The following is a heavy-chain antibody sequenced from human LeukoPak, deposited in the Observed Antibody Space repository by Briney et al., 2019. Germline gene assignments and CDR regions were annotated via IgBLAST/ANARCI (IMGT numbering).Heavy chain of an antibody. CDR2: ISSSSTNM. CDR1: GFTFSTYS. CDR3: AREYSSSSGRSFDY. V-gene: IGHV3-48*01. D-gene: IGHD6-6*01. J-gene: IGHJ4*02. Sequence: GGSLRLSCAASGFTFSTYSMNWVRQAPGKGLQWVSYISSSSTNMYYADSVKGRFTISRDNAKNSLYLQMNTLRAADKAVYYGAREYSSSSGRSFDYWGKGTLVTVSS.